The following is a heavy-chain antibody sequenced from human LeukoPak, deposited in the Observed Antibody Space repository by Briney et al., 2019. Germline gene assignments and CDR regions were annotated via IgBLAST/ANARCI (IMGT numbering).Heavy chain of an antibody. D-gene: IGHD6-19*01. J-gene: IGHJ4*02. Sequence: PSETLSLTCTVSGGSISSSTYYWGWIRQPPGKGLEWIGSIYYSGSTYYNPSLKSRVTISVDTSKNQFSLKLSSVTAADTAVYYCARHVTAVAGTLGYYFDYWGQGTLVTVSS. V-gene: IGHV4-39*01. CDR2: IYYSGST. CDR3: ARHVTAVAGTLGYYFDY. CDR1: GGSISSSTYY.